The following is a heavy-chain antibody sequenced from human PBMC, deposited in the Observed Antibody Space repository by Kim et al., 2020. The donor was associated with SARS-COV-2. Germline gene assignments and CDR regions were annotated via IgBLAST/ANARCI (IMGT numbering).Heavy chain of an antibody. Sequence: SETLPLTCTVSGGSISSYYWSWIRQPPGKGLEWIGYIYYSGSTNYNPSLKSRVTISVDTSKNQFSLKLSSVTAADTAVYYCARLPQPHSSGWYDYFDYWGQGTLVTVSS. CDR2: IYYSGST. CDR1: GGSISSYY. CDR3: ARLPQPHSSGWYDYFDY. V-gene: IGHV4-59*08. J-gene: IGHJ4*02. D-gene: IGHD6-19*01.